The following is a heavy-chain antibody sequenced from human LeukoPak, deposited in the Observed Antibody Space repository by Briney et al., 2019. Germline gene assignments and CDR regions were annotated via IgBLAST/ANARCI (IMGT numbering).Heavy chain of an antibody. D-gene: IGHD3-10*01. V-gene: IGHV4-4*02. Sequence: KPSETLSLTCAVSGGSISSSNWWSWVRQPPGEGLEWIGEIYHSGSTNYNPSLKSRVTISVDKSKNQFSPKLSSVTAADTAVYYCASYGSGSYRGAFDIWGQGTMVTVSS. CDR2: IYHSGST. J-gene: IGHJ3*02. CDR3: ASYGSGSYRGAFDI. CDR1: GGSISSSNW.